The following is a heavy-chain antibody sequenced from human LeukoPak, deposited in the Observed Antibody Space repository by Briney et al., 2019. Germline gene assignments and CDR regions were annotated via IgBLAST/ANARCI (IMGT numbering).Heavy chain of an antibody. D-gene: IGHD3-10*01. J-gene: IGHJ4*02. CDR1: GFTFSSYA. CDR2: ISGSGGST. Sequence: GGSLRLSCATSGFTFSSYAMSWVRQAPGKGLEWVSAISGSGGSTYYADSVKGRFTIPRDNSKNTLYLQMNSLRAEDTAVYYCAKYYYGSGSYYNYYFDYWGQGTLVTVSS. CDR3: AKYYYGSGSYYNYYFDY. V-gene: IGHV3-23*01.